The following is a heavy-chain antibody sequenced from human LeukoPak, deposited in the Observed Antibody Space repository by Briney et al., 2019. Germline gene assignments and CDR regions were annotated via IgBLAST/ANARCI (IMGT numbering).Heavy chain of an antibody. J-gene: IGHJ4*02. D-gene: IGHD5-18*01. CDR3: ARAGDTERFDY. V-gene: IGHV3-33*01. CDR2: IRYDGSKK. CDR1: GFTFSNYG. Sequence: PGRSLRLSCAASGFTFSNYGMHWVRQAPGKGLEWVALIRYDGSKKDYADSVKGRFTISRDNSKNTLHLQMNSLRAEDTAVYYCARAGDTERFDYGGQGTLVTVSS.